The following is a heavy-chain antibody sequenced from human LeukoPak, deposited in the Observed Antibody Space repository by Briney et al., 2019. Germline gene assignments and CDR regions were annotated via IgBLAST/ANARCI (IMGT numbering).Heavy chain of an antibody. J-gene: IGHJ4*02. D-gene: IGHD6-19*01. CDR3: ARGGSAWSFDY. CDR2: ISYDGSNK. CDR1: GFTFSAST. Sequence: GGSLRLSCAASGFTFSASTMYWVRQAPGKGLEWVAFISYDGSNKYYADSVRGRFTISRDNSENTLYLQVNSLRPEDTAVFYCARGGSAWSFDYWGQGTLVIVSS. V-gene: IGHV3-30-3*01.